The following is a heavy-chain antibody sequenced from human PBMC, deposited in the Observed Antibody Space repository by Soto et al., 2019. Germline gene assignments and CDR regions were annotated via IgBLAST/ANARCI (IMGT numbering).Heavy chain of an antibody. J-gene: IGHJ6*02. V-gene: IGHV3-21*01. CDR3: ARVAVADPYYYYYGMDV. D-gene: IGHD6-19*01. CDR2: ISSGSSYI. Sequence: GGSLRLSCAASGFTISDYYMSWVRQAPGKGLEWVSSISSGSSYIYYADSVKGRFTISRDNAKNSLYLQMNSLRAEDTAVYYCARVAVADPYYYYYGMDVWGQGTTVTVSS. CDR1: GFTISDYY.